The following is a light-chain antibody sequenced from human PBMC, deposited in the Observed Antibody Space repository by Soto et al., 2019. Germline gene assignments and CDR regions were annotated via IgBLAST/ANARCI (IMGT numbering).Light chain of an antibody. V-gene: IGLV1-44*01. CDR2: SDY. CDR3: AAWDGSLNAIL. Sequence: QSVLSQPPSASGTPGQRVTISCSGRSSNIGSNVVNWYQQFPGTAPKLLIYSDYQRPSGVPDRFSGSRSGTSAFLAISGLQSEDEADYYCAAWDGSLNAILFGGGTKLTVL. CDR1: SSNIGSNV. J-gene: IGLJ2*01.